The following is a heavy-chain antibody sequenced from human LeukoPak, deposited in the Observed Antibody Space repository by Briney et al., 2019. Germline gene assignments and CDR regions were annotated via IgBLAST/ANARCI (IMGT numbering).Heavy chain of an antibody. J-gene: IGHJ5*02. V-gene: IGHV4-34*01. CDR1: GGSFSYYY. D-gene: IGHD3-22*01. CDR2: INHSGST. Sequence: SETLSLTCDVYGGSFSYYYWSWIRQPPGKGLEWIGEINHSGSTNYNPSLKSRVTISVDTSKNQFSLNLSSVTAADTAVYYCARDSGYYPNWFDPWGQGTLVTVSS. CDR3: ARDSGYYPNWFDP.